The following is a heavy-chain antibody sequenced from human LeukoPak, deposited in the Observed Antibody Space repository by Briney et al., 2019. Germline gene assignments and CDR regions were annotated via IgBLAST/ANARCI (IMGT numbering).Heavy chain of an antibody. CDR3: AKGPELQY. D-gene: IGHD1-26*01. Sequence: GGSLRLSCVASGFTFSSYGMHWVRQAPGKGLEWVAVISYDGSNKYYADSVKGRFTISRDNSKNTLYLQMNSLRAEDTAVYYCAKGPELQYWGQGTLVTVSS. J-gene: IGHJ4*02. V-gene: IGHV3-30*18. CDR2: ISYDGSNK. CDR1: GFTFSSYG.